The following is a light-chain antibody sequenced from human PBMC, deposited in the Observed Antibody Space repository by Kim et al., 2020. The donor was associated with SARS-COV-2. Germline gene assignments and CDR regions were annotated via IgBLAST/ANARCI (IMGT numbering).Light chain of an antibody. V-gene: IGKV3-15*01. Sequence: EIVMTQSPATLSVSPGERATLSCRASQSVSSNLAWYQQKPGQAPRLLIYGASTRATGIPGRFSGSGSGTEFTLTISSLQSEDFAVHYCKQYSHWPLTFGGGTKVDIK. J-gene: IGKJ4*01. CDR3: KQYSHWPLT. CDR2: GAS. CDR1: QSVSSN.